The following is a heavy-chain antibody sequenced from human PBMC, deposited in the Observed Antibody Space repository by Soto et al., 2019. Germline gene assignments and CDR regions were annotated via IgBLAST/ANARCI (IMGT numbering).Heavy chain of an antibody. J-gene: IGHJ4*02. CDR2: IYYSGST. V-gene: IGHV4-31*03. Sequence: SETLSLTCTVSGGSISSGGYYWSWIRQHPGKGLEWIGYIYYSGSTYYNTSLKSRVTISVDTSKNQFSLKLSSVTAADTALYYCARGGSDDSSGYYLVPFDYWGQGTLVTVSS. CDR1: GGSISSGGYY. CDR3: ARGGSDDSSGYYLVPFDY. D-gene: IGHD3-22*01.